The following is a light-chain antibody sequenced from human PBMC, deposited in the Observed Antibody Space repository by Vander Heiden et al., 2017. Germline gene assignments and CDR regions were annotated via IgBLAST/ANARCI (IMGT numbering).Light chain of an antibody. CDR3: AGWDDSLSGWV. CDR2: RNN. V-gene: IGLV1-47*01. Sequence: QSVPPQPPSASGTPGQRVTISCTGSSSNIGSYYVYWYQQLPGTAAKLHIYRNNQRPSGVPDRFSGSKSGTSASLAISGRRSEDEADYYCAGWDDSLSGWVFGGGTKLTVL. J-gene: IGLJ3*02. CDR1: SSNIGSYY.